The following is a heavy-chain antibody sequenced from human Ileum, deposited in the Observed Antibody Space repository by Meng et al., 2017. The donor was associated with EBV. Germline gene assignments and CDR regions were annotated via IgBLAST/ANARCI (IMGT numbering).Heavy chain of an antibody. V-gene: IGHV1-8*01. J-gene: IGHJ4*02. CDR2: MNPDRGTT. CDR1: GYTFTSYD. CDR3: ATGVADFEY. D-gene: IGHD6-19*01. Sequence: QVQLVQSGAEVKKPGASVKVSCKASGYTFTSYDINWVRQGTGQGLEWMGWMNPDRGTTGYAQKFQGRVTMTRNISKSTAYMDLSSLRSEDTAVYYCATGVADFEYWGQGTLVTVSS.